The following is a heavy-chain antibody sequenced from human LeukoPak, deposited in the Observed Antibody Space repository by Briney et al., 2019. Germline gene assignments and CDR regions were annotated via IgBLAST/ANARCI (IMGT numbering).Heavy chain of an antibody. V-gene: IGHV4-34*01. Sequence: SETLSLTCAVYGGSFSGYYWSWIRQPPGKGLEWIGEINHSGSTNYNPSLKSRVTISVDTSKNQFSLKLSSVTAADTAVYYCARGRPQIAAAGQGFVWFDPWGQGTLVTVSS. J-gene: IGHJ5*02. CDR1: GGSFSGYY. CDR2: INHSGST. D-gene: IGHD6-13*01. CDR3: ARGRPQIAAAGQGFVWFDP.